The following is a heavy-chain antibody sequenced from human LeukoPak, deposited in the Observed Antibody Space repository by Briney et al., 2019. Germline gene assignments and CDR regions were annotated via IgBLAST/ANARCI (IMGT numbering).Heavy chain of an antibody. J-gene: IGHJ4*02. Sequence: SVKVSCKASGGTFSSYAISWVRQAPGQGLEWMGGIIPIFGTANYAQKFQGRVTITADESTSTAYMELSSLRSEDTAVYYCATSIAAPATLTYYFDYWGQGTLVTVSS. CDR2: IIPIFGTA. CDR1: GGTFSSYA. D-gene: IGHD6-6*01. CDR3: ATSIAAPATLTYYFDY. V-gene: IGHV1-69*13.